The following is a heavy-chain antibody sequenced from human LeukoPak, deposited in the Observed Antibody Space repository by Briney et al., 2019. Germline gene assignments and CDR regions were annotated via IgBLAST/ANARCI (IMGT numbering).Heavy chain of an antibody. CDR2: MNPNSGNT. D-gene: IGHD6-19*01. V-gene: IGHV1-8*01. J-gene: IGHJ6*02. CDR1: GYTFTSYD. Sequence: ASVTVSCKASGYTFTSYDINWVRQATGQGLGWMGWMNPNSGNTGYAQKFQGRVTMTRNTSISTAYMELSSLRSEDTAVYYCARDYIAVAASYYYYGMDVWGQGTTVTVSS. CDR3: ARDYIAVAASYYYYGMDV.